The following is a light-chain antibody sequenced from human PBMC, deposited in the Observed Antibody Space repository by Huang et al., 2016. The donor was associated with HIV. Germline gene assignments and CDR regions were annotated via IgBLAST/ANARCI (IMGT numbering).Light chain of an antibody. V-gene: IGKV3-15*01. CDR1: QNIGDN. J-gene: IGKJ3*01. Sequence: EIVMTQSPATLSVSPGERATLSCRASQNIGDNLTWYQHKPGQAPRLLIHGASARATGIPPRFSGSGSGTESTLTISGLEFEDFAVYYCQQFNNWPPRFTFGPGTTVDVK. CDR2: GAS. CDR3: QQFNNWPPRFT.